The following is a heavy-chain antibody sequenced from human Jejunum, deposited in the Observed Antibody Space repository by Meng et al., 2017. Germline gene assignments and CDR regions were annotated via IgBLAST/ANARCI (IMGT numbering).Heavy chain of an antibody. CDR1: GFTFRSYA. V-gene: IGHV3-23*01. CDR2: ISSRGGST. CDR3: AKGISEGETYHDSRDYAFDI. J-gene: IGHJ3*02. Sequence: ESLKIPCAASGFTFRSYAMHWVHQAPAQGLVWLSIISSRGGSTQYADSVKGRLTISRDNSKNTVYLQVNSLRPDDTAVYYCAKGISEGETYHDSRDYAFDIWGQGTTVTVSS. D-gene: IGHD3-22*01.